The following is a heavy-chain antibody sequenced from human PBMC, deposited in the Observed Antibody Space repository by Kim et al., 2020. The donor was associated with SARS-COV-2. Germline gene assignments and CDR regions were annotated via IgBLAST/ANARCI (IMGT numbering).Heavy chain of an antibody. D-gene: IGHD6-13*01. CDR2: A. J-gene: IGHJ4*02. V-gene: IGHV1-46*01. CDR3: ARSASWYGGVVD. Sequence: ASYAQKFQGRRTMTRDTSTSTAYMELSSLRSEDTAVYFCARSASWYGGVVDWGQGTLVTVSS.